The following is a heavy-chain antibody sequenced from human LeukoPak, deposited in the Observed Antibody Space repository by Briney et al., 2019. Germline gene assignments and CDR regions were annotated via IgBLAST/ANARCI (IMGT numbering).Heavy chain of an antibody. CDR1: GGSISSYY. D-gene: IGHD1-26*01. CDR2: IDYSGST. J-gene: IGHJ4*02. V-gene: IGHV4-59*08. CDR3: ARGESGSYDY. Sequence: SETLSLTCTVSGGSISSYYWSWIRQPPGKGLEWIGYIDYSGSTNYNPSLKSRVTISVDTSKNQFSLKLSSVTAADTAVYYCARGESGSYDYWGQGTLVTVSS.